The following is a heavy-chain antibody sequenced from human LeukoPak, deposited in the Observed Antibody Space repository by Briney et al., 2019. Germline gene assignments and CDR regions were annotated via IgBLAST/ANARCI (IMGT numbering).Heavy chain of an antibody. J-gene: IGHJ6*02. D-gene: IGHD1-26*01. V-gene: IGHV3-21*01. CDR2: ISSSSSHI. CDR3: AREEIGIDV. Sequence: GGSLRLSCAASGFTFSSYSMNWVRQAPGKGLKWVPSISSSSSHIYYADSVKGRFTISRDNAKNSLYLQMNSLRAEDTAVYYCAREEIGIDVWGQGTTVTVSS. CDR1: GFTFSSYS.